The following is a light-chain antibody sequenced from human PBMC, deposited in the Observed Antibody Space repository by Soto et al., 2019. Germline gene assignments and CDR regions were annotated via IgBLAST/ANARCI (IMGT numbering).Light chain of an antibody. J-gene: IGKJ3*01. CDR3: QQRSNWPFT. V-gene: IGKV3-11*01. CDR1: ETISKS. Sequence: EIVLTQSPATLSLSPGERVTLSCRASETISKSLAWYQQRRGQPPRLLMYDVSNRASDLPARFSGSGSGTDFPLPISRLEPEDFAVYYCQQRSNWPFTFGPGTKVDF. CDR2: DVS.